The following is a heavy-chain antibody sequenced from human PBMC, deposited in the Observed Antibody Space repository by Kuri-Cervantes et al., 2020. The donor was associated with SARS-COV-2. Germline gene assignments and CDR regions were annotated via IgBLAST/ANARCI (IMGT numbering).Heavy chain of an antibody. V-gene: IGHV5-51*01. Sequence: GASLKISCKGSGYSFTSYWIGWVRQMPGKGLEWMGIIYPGDSDTRYSPSFQGQVTLSADKSISTAYLQWSSLKASDTAMYYCARGSMVRGVILWFDPWGQGTLVTVSS. J-gene: IGHJ5*02. CDR1: GYSFTSYW. CDR2: IYPGDSDT. D-gene: IGHD3-10*01. CDR3: ARGSMVRGVILWFDP.